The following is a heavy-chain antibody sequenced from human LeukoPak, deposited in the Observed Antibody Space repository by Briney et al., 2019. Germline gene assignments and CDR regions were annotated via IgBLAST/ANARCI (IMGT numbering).Heavy chain of an antibody. V-gene: IGHV3-23*01. J-gene: IGHJ4*02. CDR1: GFTISRSA. CDR2: ISTEGGST. Sequence: GGSLRLSCAASGFTISRSAMSWVRQAPGKGLEWVSFISTEGGSTYYADSVKGRFTISRDNSMNTLYLQMNNVRAEDTALYYCAKDWGHNWGQGTQVTVSS. CDR3: AKDWGHN. D-gene: IGHD3-16*01.